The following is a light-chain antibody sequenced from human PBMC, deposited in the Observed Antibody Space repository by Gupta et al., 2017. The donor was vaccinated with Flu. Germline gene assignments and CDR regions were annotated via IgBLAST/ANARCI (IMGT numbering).Light chain of an antibody. CDR2: WAS. CDR1: QSVLYSSNNKNY. V-gene: IGKV4-1*01. J-gene: IGKJ4*01. CDR3: QQDDDTPVT. Sequence: DIVMTQSPDSLAVSLGERATINCKSSQSVLYSSNNKNYLAWYQQKPRQPPKLLIYWASTRESGAPDRFSGSGSGTDFTLTISSLQAEDVAVYYCQQDDDTPVTFGGGTKVEIK.